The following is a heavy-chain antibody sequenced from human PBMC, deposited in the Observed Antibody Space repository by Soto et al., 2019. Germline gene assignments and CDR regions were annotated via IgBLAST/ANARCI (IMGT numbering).Heavy chain of an antibody. CDR3: ARDLAAAAGGGRFDP. Sequence: GASVKVSCKASGFTFSNYGLNWVRQAPGQGLEWMGWVSANNGHTNYAQNLQGRVSMTTDTSTSTAYMELRGLRFDDTAVYYCARDLAAAAGGGRFDPWGQGTLVTVSS. J-gene: IGHJ5*02. V-gene: IGHV1-18*01. CDR2: VSANNGHT. CDR1: GFTFSNYG. D-gene: IGHD6-13*01.